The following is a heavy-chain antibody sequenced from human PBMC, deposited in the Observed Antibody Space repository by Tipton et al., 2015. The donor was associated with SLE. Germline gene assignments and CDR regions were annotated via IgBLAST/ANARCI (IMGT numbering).Heavy chain of an antibody. J-gene: IGHJ6*02. CDR1: GYTFTNYD. V-gene: IGHV1-8*01. CDR2: MNPNSGNT. CDR3: ARGSVIVTVSFGVDV. Sequence: QSGAEVKKPGASVKVSCKASGYTFTNYDINWVRQATGQGLEWMGWMNPNSGNTGCAQKFQGRVTMTRNTSISTAYMELRTLRYEDTAVYYCARGSVIVTVSFGVDVWGQGTTVIVSS. D-gene: IGHD2-21*02.